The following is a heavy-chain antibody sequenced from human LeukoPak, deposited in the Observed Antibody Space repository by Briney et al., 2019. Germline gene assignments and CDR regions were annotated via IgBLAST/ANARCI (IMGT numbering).Heavy chain of an antibody. D-gene: IGHD2-2*01. CDR3: AKRGDCSGTCTYDY. Sequence: GGSLRLSCAASGFTFRSHAMHWVRQAPGKGLEWVSGISAGATTTYYADSVKGRFTISRDNSKNTVYLQMNSLRAEDTAVYYCAKRGDCSGTCTYDYWGQGTLVTVSS. V-gene: IGHV3-23*01. CDR1: GFTFRSHA. CDR2: ISAGATTT. J-gene: IGHJ4*02.